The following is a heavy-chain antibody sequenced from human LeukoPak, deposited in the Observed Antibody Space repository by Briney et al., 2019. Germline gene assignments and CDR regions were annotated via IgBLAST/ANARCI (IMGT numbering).Heavy chain of an antibody. CDR2: ISYDGSNK. V-gene: IGHV3-30*18. Sequence: GGSLRLSCAASGFTFSSYGMHWVRQAPGKGLEWVAVISYDGSNKYYADSVKGRFTISRDNSKNTLYLQMNSLRAEDTAVYYCAKFHDSSGYGGAFDIWGQGTMVTVSS. CDR1: GFTFSSYG. CDR3: AKFHDSSGYGGAFDI. J-gene: IGHJ3*02. D-gene: IGHD3-22*01.